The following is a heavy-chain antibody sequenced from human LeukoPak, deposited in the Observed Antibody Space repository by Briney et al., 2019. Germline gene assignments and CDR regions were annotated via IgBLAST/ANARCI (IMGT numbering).Heavy chain of an antibody. J-gene: IGHJ6*03. D-gene: IGHD6-19*01. CDR3: ARRIAVAGTSFYMDV. CDR1: DDSITMYY. CDR2: IYYSGST. V-gene: IGHV4-59*05. Sequence: SETLSLTCSVSDDSITMYYWTWIRQPPGKGLGWIGSIYYSGSTYYNPSLKSRVTISVDTSKNQFSLKLSSVTAADTAVYYCARRIAVAGTSFYMDVWGKGTTVTISS.